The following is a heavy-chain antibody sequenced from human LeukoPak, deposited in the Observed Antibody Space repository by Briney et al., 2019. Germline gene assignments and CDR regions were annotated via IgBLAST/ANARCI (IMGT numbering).Heavy chain of an antibody. CDR3: ARVRYCGSAHPDY. Sequence: GGSLRLSCAASGFTFSDYYMSWIRQAPGKGLEWVSYISSSGSTIYYADSVKGRFTISRDNAKNSLYLQMNSLRAEDTAVYYCARVRYCGSAHPDYWGQGTLVTVSS. D-gene: IGHD3-10*01. V-gene: IGHV3-11*04. CDR1: GFTFSDYY. CDR2: ISSSGSTI. J-gene: IGHJ4*02.